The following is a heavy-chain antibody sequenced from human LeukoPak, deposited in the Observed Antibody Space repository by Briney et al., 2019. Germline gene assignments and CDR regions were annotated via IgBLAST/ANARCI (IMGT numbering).Heavy chain of an antibody. CDR3: ARYNYDFWSGYSKWFDP. CDR1: GGSINNYY. J-gene: IGHJ5*02. D-gene: IGHD3-3*01. V-gene: IGHV4-59*01. Sequence: SETLSLTCTVSGGSINNYYWTWIRQPPGKGLEYIGYMYYTGSTNYNPSLQSRVTISVDSSKNQFSLKLSSVTAADTAVYYCARYNYDFWSGYSKWFDPWGQGTLVTVSS. CDR2: MYYTGST.